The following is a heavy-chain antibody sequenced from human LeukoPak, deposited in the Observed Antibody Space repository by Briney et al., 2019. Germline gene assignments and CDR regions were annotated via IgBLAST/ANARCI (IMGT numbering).Heavy chain of an antibody. Sequence: PGRSLRLSCAASGFTFSSYAMHWVRQAPGKGLEWVAVISYDGSNKYYADSVKGRFTISRDNSKNTLYLQMNSLRAEDTAVYYCARDFRSAGSFIGYWGQGTLVTVSS. CDR3: ARDFRSAGSFIGY. CDR1: GFTFSSYA. CDR2: ISYDGSNK. V-gene: IGHV3-30-3*01. J-gene: IGHJ4*02.